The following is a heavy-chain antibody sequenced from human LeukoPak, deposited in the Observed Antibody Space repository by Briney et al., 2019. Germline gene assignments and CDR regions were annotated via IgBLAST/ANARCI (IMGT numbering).Heavy chain of an antibody. Sequence: GESLKISCKGSGYSFTSYWIGWVRQMPGKGLEWMAIISPGDSKTKFSPSFQGQVTVSADRSTNTAYLQRSILKASDTAMYYCARLNYYDGSSCYYWAFDFWGQGTKVTVSS. D-gene: IGHD3-22*01. CDR2: ISPGDSKT. CDR1: GYSFTSYW. J-gene: IGHJ3*01. V-gene: IGHV5-51*01. CDR3: ARLNYYDGSSCYYWAFDF.